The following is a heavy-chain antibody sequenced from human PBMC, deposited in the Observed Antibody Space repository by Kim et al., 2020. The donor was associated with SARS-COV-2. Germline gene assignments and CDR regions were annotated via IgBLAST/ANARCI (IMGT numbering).Heavy chain of an antibody. CDR2: ISYDGSNK. Sequence: GGSLRLSCAASGFTFSSYAMHWVRQAPGKGLEWVAVISYDGSNKYYADSVKGRFTISRDNSKNTLYLQMNSLRAEDTAVYYCARAPRAAAGRNWYFDLWGRGTLVTVSS. D-gene: IGHD6-13*01. CDR3: ARAPRAAAGRNWYFDL. V-gene: IGHV3-30-3*01. CDR1: GFTFSSYA. J-gene: IGHJ2*01.